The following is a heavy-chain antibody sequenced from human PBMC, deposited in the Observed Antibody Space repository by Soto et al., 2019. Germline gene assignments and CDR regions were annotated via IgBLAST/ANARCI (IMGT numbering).Heavy chain of an antibody. CDR3: PGYGY. Sequence: EVQLVESGGGLIQPGGSLRLSCVVSGFTVSSTNYMSWVRQAPGKGLEWVSVIYPGDTTCYADSVKGRFTISRDNSKNSLYLEMNSMRAGATAVYYCPGYGYWGPGTLVTVSS. D-gene: IGHD5-12*01. J-gene: IGHJ4*02. V-gene: IGHV3-53*01. CDR1: GFTVSSTNY. CDR2: IYPGDTT.